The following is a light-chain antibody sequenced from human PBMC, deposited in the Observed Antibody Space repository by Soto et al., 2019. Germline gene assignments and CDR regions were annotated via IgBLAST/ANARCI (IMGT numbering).Light chain of an antibody. CDR1: QSVSSK. Sequence: EIVMTQSPATLSVSPGERATLSCRASQSVSSKLAWYQQRPGQAPRLVIYDTSTRATGIPARFSGSGSGTEFTITISSLQSEDFAVYYCQQYNVWPPITFGQGTRLEIK. CDR2: DTS. CDR3: QQYNVWPPIT. V-gene: IGKV3-15*01. J-gene: IGKJ5*01.